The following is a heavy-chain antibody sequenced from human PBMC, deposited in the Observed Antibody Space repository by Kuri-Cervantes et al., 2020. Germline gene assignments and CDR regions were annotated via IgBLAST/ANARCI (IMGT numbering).Heavy chain of an antibody. CDR3: ARDPRAGTKGNWLDH. CDR1: GFTFSDYY. D-gene: IGHD1-7*01. V-gene: IGHV3-11*01. Sequence: GESLKISCAASGFTFSDYYMSWIRQAPGKGLEWVSYISSSGSTIYYADSVKGRFTISRDNAKNSLYLQMNSLRAEDTAVYYCARDPRAGTKGNWLDHWGQGTLVTVSS. CDR2: ISSSGSTI. J-gene: IGHJ5*02.